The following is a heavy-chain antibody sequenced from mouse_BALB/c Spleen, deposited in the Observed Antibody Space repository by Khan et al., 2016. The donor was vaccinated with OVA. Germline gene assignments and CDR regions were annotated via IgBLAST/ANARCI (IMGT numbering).Heavy chain of an antibody. CDR3: ARDGSRYNYSMDF. CDR1: GYSITSDYA. V-gene: IGHV3-2*02. J-gene: IGHJ4*01. CDR2: INYSGST. Sequence: EVQLQESGPGLVKPSQSLSLTCTVTGYSITSDYAWNWIRQFPGNKLEWMGSINYSGSTNYNPSLKSRISITRDTSKNQFFLQLNSVTTKNTATYYDARDGSRYNYSMDFWGQGTAVTVSS. D-gene: IGHD2-3*01.